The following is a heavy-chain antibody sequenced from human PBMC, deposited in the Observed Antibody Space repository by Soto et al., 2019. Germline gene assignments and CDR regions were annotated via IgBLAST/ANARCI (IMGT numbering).Heavy chain of an antibody. CDR1: GFTFSSYA. D-gene: IGHD2-21*02. Sequence: GESLRLSCAASGFTFSSYAMHWVRQAPGKGLEWVAVISYDGSNKYYADSVKGRFTISRDNSKNTLYLQMNSLRAEDTAVYYCARSTVCGGDCYNHFDYWGQGTLVTSPQ. CDR3: ARSTVCGGDCYNHFDY. CDR2: ISYDGSNK. J-gene: IGHJ4*02. V-gene: IGHV3-30-3*01.